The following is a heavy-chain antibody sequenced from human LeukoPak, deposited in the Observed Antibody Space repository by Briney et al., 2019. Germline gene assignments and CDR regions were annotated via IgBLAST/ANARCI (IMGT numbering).Heavy chain of an antibody. D-gene: IGHD3-10*01. CDR1: SGSFGAYY. V-gene: IGHV4-34*09. J-gene: IGHJ3*02. CDR3: ARCHYGSGTYAHGFDI. CDR2: INHSGST. Sequence: SETLSLTCAVYSGSFGAYYWSWIRQPPGKGLEWIGEINHSGSTYYNSSLKSRVTISVDTSKNQFSLKLSSVTAADTAVYYCARCHYGSGTYAHGFDIWGQGTMVTVSS.